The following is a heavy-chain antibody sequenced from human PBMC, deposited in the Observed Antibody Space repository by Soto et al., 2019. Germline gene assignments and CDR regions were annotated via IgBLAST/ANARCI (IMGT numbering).Heavy chain of an antibody. V-gene: IGHV3-74*01. CDR1: GFTFSSYW. Sequence: GGSLRLSCAASGFTFSSYWMHWVRQAPGKGLVWVSRINSDGSSTSYADSVKGRFTISRDNAKNTLYLQMNSLRAEDTAVYYCARVWWVDYGDYEGRFYYYYMDVWGKGTTVTVSS. CDR2: INSDGSST. J-gene: IGHJ6*03. D-gene: IGHD4-17*01. CDR3: ARVWWVDYGDYEGRFYYYYMDV.